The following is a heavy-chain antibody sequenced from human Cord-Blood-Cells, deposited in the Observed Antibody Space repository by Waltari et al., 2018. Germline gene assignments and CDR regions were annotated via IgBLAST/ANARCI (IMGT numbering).Heavy chain of an antibody. J-gene: IGHJ4*02. Sequence: QVQLVESGGGVVQPGRSLRLSCAASGFTFSSYAMHWVRQAPGKGVEWVEVISYDGSNKYYADSVKGRFTISRDNSKNTLYLQMNSLGAEDTAGYYCAREGGGATFDYWGQGTLVTVSS. CDR1: GFTFSSYA. D-gene: IGHD1-26*01. CDR2: ISYDGSNK. V-gene: IGHV3-30-3*01. CDR3: AREGGGATFDY.